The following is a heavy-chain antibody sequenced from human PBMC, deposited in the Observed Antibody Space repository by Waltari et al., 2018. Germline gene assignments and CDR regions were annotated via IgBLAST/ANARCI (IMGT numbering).Heavy chain of an antibody. CDR1: GYKFTNYW. Sequence: EVQLVQSGVEVHKPGESLKISCTASGYKFTNYWIGWVRQKPGKGLEWMGVISPVDSDVRYSPSVRGKVTISVDKSIDTTYLQWRSLEASDSAMYYCVRHAEGGPNTFDIWGQGTEVFVSS. CDR2: ISPVDSDV. D-gene: IGHD2-15*01. V-gene: IGHV5-51*01. J-gene: IGHJ3*02. CDR3: VRHAEGGPNTFDI.